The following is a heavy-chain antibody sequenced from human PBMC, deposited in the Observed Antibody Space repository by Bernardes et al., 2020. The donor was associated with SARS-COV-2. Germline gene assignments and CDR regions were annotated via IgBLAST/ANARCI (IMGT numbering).Heavy chain of an antibody. CDR3: AHRASFYDDDDFYYSGFDY. D-gene: IGHD3-22*01. CDR1: WFLLRRDGVG. J-gene: IGHJ4*02. CDR2: IHWDDNQ. V-gene: IGHV2-5*02. Sequence: SGATLSNPTQPLTLTCSCFWFLLRRDGVGVAWIRQPPRKPLEWLSLIHWDDNQRHSASLRSRHTSTKDTSKSQVVLTMANMDPVDTATYHCAHRASFYDDDDFYYSGFDYWGQGTLVTVSS.